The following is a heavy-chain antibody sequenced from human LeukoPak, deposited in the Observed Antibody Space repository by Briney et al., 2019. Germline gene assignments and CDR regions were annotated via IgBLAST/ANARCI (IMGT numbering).Heavy chain of an antibody. V-gene: IGHV1-69*01. CDR1: GGTFSGYA. D-gene: IGHD5-18*01. CDR2: IIPIFGTA. J-gene: IGHJ4*02. CDR3: AKASEEDSYGSETYYFDY. Sequence: ASVTVSCKASGGTFSGYAISWVRQAPGQGLEWMGGIIPIFGTANYAQKFQGRVTITADESTSTAYMELSSLRSEDTAVYYCAKASEEDSYGSETYYFDYWGQGTLVTVSS.